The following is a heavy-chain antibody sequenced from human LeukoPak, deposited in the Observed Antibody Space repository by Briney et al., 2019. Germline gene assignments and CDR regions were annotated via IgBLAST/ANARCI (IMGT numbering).Heavy chain of an antibody. J-gene: IGHJ3*02. CDR2: VSAYNANT. Sequence: GASVKVSCKASGYLFNGYGISWLRQVPGQRPEWMGWVSAYNANTNYPQKFQGRVTMTTDTSTTTAYMELRSLRSDDTAVYYCARERRSGSYDAFDIWGQGTVVTVSS. CDR1: GYLFNGYG. CDR3: ARERRSGSYDAFDI. V-gene: IGHV1-18*01. D-gene: IGHD3-10*01.